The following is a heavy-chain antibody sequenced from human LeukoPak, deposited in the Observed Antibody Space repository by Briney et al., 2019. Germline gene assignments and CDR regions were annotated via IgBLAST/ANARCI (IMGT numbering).Heavy chain of an antibody. CDR1: GGSISSYY. D-gene: IGHD2-8*01. V-gene: IGHV4-59*08. CDR2: ISDIGSI. J-gene: IGHJ4*02. CDR3: AGHHPRNAVDF. Sequence: SETLSLACTVSGGSISSYYWSWIRQPPGKGLEWIAYISDIGSINYNPSLKSRVAISLDTSKNQFSLKLSSVTAADTAVYYCAGHHPRNAVDFWGQGTLVTVSS.